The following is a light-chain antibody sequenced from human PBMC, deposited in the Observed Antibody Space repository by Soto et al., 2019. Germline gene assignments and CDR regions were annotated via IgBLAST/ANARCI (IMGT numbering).Light chain of an antibody. CDR3: QQSHTTPLT. CDR1: QSISSR. V-gene: IGKV1-5*01. J-gene: IGKJ4*01. Sequence: GDRVTITCRASQSISSRLAWYQQKPGKAPKLLIYDVSNLQSGVPSRFSGRGSGTEFTLTISSLQPEDFATYYCQQSHTTPLTFGGGTKVDIK. CDR2: DVS.